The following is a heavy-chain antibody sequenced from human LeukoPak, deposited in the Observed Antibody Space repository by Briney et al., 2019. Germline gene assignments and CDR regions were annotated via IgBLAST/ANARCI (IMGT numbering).Heavy chain of an antibody. D-gene: IGHD1-7*01. CDR3: ARTKEGASQRTTAWFDP. Sequence: GGSLSLTCAASGFTFSTYTMNWVRRAPGNGLEWVSSITTSDTYYAHSVRGRFTVSKDNAKNSLYLQMNSLRAEDTAVYYCARTKEGASQRTTAWFDPWGQGTLVTVSS. J-gene: IGHJ5*02. CDR1: GFTFSTYT. CDR2: ITTSDT. V-gene: IGHV3-21*06.